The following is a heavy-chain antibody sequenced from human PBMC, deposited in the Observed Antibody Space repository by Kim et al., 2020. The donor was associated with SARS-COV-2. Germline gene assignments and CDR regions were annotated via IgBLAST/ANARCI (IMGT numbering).Heavy chain of an antibody. Sequence: LKRRVTTSVDKSKNQFSLKLSSVTAADTAVYYCARDHRYSGSPNDAFDIWGQGTMVTVSS. D-gene: IGHD1-26*01. V-gene: IGHV4-4*02. J-gene: IGHJ3*02. CDR3: ARDHRYSGSPNDAFDI.